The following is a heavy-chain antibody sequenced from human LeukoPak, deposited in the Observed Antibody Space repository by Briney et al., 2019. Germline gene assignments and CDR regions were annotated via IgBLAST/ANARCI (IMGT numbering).Heavy chain of an antibody. Sequence: ASVKVSCKVSGYTLTELSMHWVRQAPGKGLEWMGGFDPEDGETIYAQKFQGRVTMTEDTSTDTAYMELSSLRSEDTAVYYCARGVGVTYYYDSSGQTWGQGTLVTVSS. CDR2: FDPEDGET. V-gene: IGHV1-24*01. D-gene: IGHD3-22*01. CDR1: GYTLTELS. J-gene: IGHJ5*02. CDR3: ARGVGVTYYYDSSGQT.